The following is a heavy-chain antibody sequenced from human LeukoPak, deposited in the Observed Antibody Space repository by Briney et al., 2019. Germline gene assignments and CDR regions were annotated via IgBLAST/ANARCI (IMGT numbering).Heavy chain of an antibody. CDR1: GGSISSNSYY. CDR3: ARHRTGIAAAGSPSYYYYYMDV. Sequence: SETLSLTCTVSGGSISSNSYYWGWIRQPPGKGLEWIGSIYYSGSTYYNPSLKSRVTILVDTSKNQFSLKLSSVTAADTAVYYCARHRTGIAAAGSPSYYYYYMDVWGKGTTVTISS. D-gene: IGHD6-13*01. J-gene: IGHJ6*03. CDR2: IYYSGST. V-gene: IGHV4-39*01.